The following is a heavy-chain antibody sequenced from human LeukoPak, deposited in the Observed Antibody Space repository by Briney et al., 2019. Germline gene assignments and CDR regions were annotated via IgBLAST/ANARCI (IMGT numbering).Heavy chain of an antibody. CDR1: GFTFSSYA. CDR2: ISGSGGST. CDR3: AKGIKSSTVNYYFDY. J-gene: IGHJ4*02. V-gene: IGHV3-23*01. D-gene: IGHD4-17*01. Sequence: GGSLRLSCAASGFTFSSYAMNWVRQAPGKGLEWVSVISGSGGSTYYADSVKGRFTISRDNSKNTLYLQMSSLRAEDTAVYYCAKGIKSSTVNYYFDYWGQGTLVTVSS.